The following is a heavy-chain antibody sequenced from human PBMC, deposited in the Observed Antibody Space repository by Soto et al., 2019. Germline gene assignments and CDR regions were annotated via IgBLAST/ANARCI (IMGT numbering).Heavy chain of an antibody. CDR1: GFTFSSHA. J-gene: IGHJ3*02. Sequence: GGSLRLSCAASGFTFSSHAMNWVRQAPGKGLEWVSSISSSGDSTYYGDPVKGRFSISRDNSKDTLYLQMNSLRAEDTAVYYCARDQCSSTSCHDAFDIWGQGTMVTVSS. CDR3: ARDQCSSTSCHDAFDI. V-gene: IGHV3-23*01. CDR2: ISSSGDST. D-gene: IGHD2-2*01.